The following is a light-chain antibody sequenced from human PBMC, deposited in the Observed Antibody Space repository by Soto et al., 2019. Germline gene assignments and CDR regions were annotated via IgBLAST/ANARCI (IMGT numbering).Light chain of an antibody. Sequence: DIQMTQSPSSLSASVGDSVTISCRASQGIRSDLAWYQQKPGKAPKGLIYTASTLHSGVPSRFSGSGSGTDFTLTISSLQPEDFATYYCLQYSGYPRTFGEGTKVEIK. CDR1: QGIRSD. CDR2: TAS. V-gene: IGKV1-17*01. J-gene: IGKJ4*02. CDR3: LQYSGYPRT.